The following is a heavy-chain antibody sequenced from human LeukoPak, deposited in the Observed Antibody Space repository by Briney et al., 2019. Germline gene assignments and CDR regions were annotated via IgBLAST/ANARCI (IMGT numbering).Heavy chain of an antibody. V-gene: IGHV4-34*01. CDR2: INHSGST. CDR3: ARGYCSSTSCYRTPRYFDL. Sequence: SETLSPTCAVYGGSFSGYYWSWIRQPPGKGLEWIGEINHSGSTNYNPSLKSRVTISVDTSKNQFSLKLSSVTAADTAVYYCARGYCSSTSCYRTPRYFDLWGRGTLVTVSS. J-gene: IGHJ2*01. CDR1: GGSFSGYY. D-gene: IGHD2-2*02.